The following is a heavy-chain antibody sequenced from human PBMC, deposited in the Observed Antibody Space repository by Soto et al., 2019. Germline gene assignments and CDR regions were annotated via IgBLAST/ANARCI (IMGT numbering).Heavy chain of an antibody. CDR3: AKDFHYTTLLPSFDC. CDR2: ISNSADNT. CDR1: GFSFSGYA. D-gene: IGHD3-3*01. V-gene: IGHV3-23*01. J-gene: IGHJ4*02. Sequence: PGGSLRLSCAASGFSFSGYAMSWVRQAPGKGLEWIAGISNSADNTYYADSVKGRFTISRDNSKNRLFLQMNSLRAEDTAVYYCAKDFHYTTLLPSFDCWGQGTLVTVSS.